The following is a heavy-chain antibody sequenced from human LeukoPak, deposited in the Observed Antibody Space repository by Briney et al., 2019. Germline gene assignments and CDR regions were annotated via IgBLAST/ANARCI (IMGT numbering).Heavy chain of an antibody. Sequence: PGGSLRLSCAASGFTFRTFGMHWVRQAPGKGLEWVAIIRYDGINKYCADSVKGRFTISRDNSKNTLYLQMNSLRGEDTAVYYCARDYYDSSGQLHAGAHAFDIWGQGTMVTVSS. CDR2: IRYDGINK. CDR1: GFTFRTFG. CDR3: ARDYYDSSGQLHAGAHAFDI. D-gene: IGHD3-22*01. V-gene: IGHV3-30*02. J-gene: IGHJ3*02.